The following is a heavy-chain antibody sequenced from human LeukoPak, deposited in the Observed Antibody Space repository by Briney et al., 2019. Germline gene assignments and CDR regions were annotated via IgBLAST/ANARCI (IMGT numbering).Heavy chain of an antibody. CDR2: IYTSGST. CDR3: ARGYSGSYYRDAFDI. D-gene: IGHD1-26*01. Sequence: PSETLSLTCTVSGGSISSYYWSWIRQPAGKGLEWVGRIYTSGSTNYNPSLKSRVTMSVDTSKNQFSLKLSSVTAADTAVYYCARGYSGSYYRDAFDIWGQGTMVTVSS. CDR1: GGSISSYY. J-gene: IGHJ3*02. V-gene: IGHV4-4*07.